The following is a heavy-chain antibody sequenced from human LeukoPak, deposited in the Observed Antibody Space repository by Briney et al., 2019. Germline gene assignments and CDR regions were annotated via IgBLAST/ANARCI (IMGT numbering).Heavy chain of an antibody. CDR2: IKSKTDGGTT. Sequence: GGSLRLTCAVSGFTFSNAWMSWVRQAPGKGLEWVGRIKSKTDGGTTDYAAPVKGRFTISRDDSKNTLYLQMNSLKTEDTAVYYCTTAPPGELLHYYYYMDVWGKGTTVTVSS. CDR3: TTAPPGELLHYYYYMDV. J-gene: IGHJ6*03. V-gene: IGHV3-15*01. D-gene: IGHD1-26*01. CDR1: GFTFSNAW.